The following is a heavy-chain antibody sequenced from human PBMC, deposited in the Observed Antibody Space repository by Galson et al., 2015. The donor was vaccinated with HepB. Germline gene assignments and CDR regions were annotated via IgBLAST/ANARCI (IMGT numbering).Heavy chain of an antibody. Sequence: SVKVSCKASGGTFSSYAISWVRQAPGQGLEWMGGIIPIFGTANYAQKFQGRVTITADESTSTAYMELSSLRSEDTAVYYCARETFPWRYFDYWGQGTLVTVSS. V-gene: IGHV1-69*13. CDR1: GGTFSSYA. D-gene: IGHD3-16*01. CDR2: IIPIFGTA. CDR3: ARETFPWRYFDY. J-gene: IGHJ4*02.